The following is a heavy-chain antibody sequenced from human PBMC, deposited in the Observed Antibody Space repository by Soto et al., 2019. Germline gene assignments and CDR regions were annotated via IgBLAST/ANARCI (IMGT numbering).Heavy chain of an antibody. D-gene: IGHD2-15*01. CDR1: GGSISSSSYY. CDR3: PGVVAATPGY. CDR2: IYYSGST. Sequence: SDTLSLTCTVSGGSISSSSYYWGWIRQPPGKGLERIGSIYYSGSTYYNPSLKSRVTISVDTSKNQFSLKLSSVTAADTDVYYCPGVVAATPGYWGQGTLVNVSS. J-gene: IGHJ4*02. V-gene: IGHV4-39*01.